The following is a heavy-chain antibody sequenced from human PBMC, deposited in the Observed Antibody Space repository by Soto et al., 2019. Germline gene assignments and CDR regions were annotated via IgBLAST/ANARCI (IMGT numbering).Heavy chain of an antibody. CDR1: GGSISSYY. CDR3: ARDLSYCSGGSCYPTPDYYYGMDV. J-gene: IGHJ6*02. V-gene: IGHV4-4*07. Sequence: LSLTCTVSGGSISSYYWSWIRQPAGKGLEWIGRIYTSGSTNYNPSLKSRVTMSVDTSKNQFSLKLSSVTAADTAVYYCARDLSYCSGGSCYPTPDYYYGMDVWGQGTTVTVSS. D-gene: IGHD2-15*01. CDR2: IYTSGST.